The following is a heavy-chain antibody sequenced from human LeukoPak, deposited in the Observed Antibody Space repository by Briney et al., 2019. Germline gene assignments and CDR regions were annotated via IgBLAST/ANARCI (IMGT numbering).Heavy chain of an antibody. V-gene: IGHV3-64*01. J-gene: IGHJ3*02. CDR3: AKWSLAHDAFDI. CDR1: GFTFSSYA. D-gene: IGHD2-15*01. CDR2: ISGNGVST. Sequence: GGSLRLSCAASGFTFSSYAMYWVRRTPGKGLEYVSVISGNGVSTHYATSVKGRFTISRDNSKNTLYLQMNSLRAEDTAVYYCAKWSLAHDAFDIWGQGTMVTVSS.